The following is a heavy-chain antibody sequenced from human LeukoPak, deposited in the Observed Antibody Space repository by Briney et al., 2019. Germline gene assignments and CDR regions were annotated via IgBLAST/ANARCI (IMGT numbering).Heavy chain of an antibody. CDR3: TRDRSRAEDD. CDR1: GFTFSGHW. J-gene: IGHJ4*02. CDR2: INQGGSDK. V-gene: IGHV3-7*01. D-gene: IGHD1-14*01. Sequence: GGSLRLSCAASGFTFSGHWMSWVRQAPGEGLGGVANINQGGSDKYYVDSVKGRFTISRDNANNLLYLQMNSLRGEDTAVYYCTRDRSRAEDDWGQGTLVTVSS.